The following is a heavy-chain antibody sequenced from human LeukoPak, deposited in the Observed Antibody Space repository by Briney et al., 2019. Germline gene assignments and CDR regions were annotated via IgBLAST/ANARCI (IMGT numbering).Heavy chain of an antibody. V-gene: IGHV3-7*01. J-gene: IGHJ1*01. CDR2: IPDDGSET. Sequence: GGSLRLSCAASGFNFSIHWMTWVRQAPGKGLEWVANIPDDGSETNYVDSVKGRFIISRDNAKNLLSLRMSSLREEDTALYYCARGWAAIPDWGQGTPVTVSS. CDR1: GFNFSIHW. D-gene: IGHD2-15*01. CDR3: ARGWAAIPD.